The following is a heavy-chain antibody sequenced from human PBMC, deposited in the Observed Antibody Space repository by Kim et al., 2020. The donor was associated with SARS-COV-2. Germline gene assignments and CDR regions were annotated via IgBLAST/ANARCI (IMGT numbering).Heavy chain of an antibody. D-gene: IGHD3-22*01. CDR1: GGSISSYY. J-gene: IGHJ2*01. Sequence: SETLSLTCTVSGGSISSYYWSWIRQPPGKGLEWIGYIYYSGSTNYNPSLKSRVTISVDTSKNQFSLKLSSVTAADTAVYYCARDSWDSSGYFDWYFDLWGRGTLVTVSS. CDR3: ARDSWDSSGYFDWYFDL. V-gene: IGHV4-59*01. CDR2: IYYSGST.